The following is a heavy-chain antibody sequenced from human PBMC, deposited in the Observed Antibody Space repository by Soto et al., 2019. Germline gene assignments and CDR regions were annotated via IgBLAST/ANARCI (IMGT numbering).Heavy chain of an antibody. V-gene: IGHV3-48*04. CDR1: GFTVSSTY. CDR3: ARENSVQAWLHHFDH. Sequence: WGSLRLSCAASGFTVSSTYLTWVRQAPGKGLEWVSYISDDGASIYYADSLKGRCTISRDNAKNCLSLRMNNLRAEDTAVYYCARENSVQAWLHHFDHWGLGTLVTVSS. CDR2: ISDDGASI. J-gene: IGHJ4*02. D-gene: IGHD5-18*01.